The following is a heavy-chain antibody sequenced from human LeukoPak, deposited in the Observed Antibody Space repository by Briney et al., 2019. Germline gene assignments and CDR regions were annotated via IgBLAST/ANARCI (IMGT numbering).Heavy chain of an antibody. CDR2: ISSSSSII. V-gene: IGHV3-48*01. CDR1: GFTFNSYS. Sequence: PGGSLRLSXAASGFTFNSYSMNWVRQAPGKGLEWVSYISSSSSIIYYADSVKGRFTISRDNAKNSLYLQMNSLRAEDTAVYYCARYYIRGGPFDYWGQGTLVTVSS. CDR3: ARYYIRGGPFDY. J-gene: IGHJ4*02. D-gene: IGHD3-10*02.